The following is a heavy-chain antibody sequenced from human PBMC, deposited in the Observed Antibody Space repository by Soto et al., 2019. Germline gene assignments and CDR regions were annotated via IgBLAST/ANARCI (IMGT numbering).Heavy chain of an antibody. D-gene: IGHD2-2*01. Sequence: GGSLRLSCAASGFTFSIYAMSWVRQAPGKGLEWVSAISGSGGSTYYADSVKGRFTISRDNSKNTLYLQMNSLRAEDTAVYYCAKTKLKGYCSSTSCDPGDYWGQGT. CDR1: GFTFSIYA. V-gene: IGHV3-23*01. J-gene: IGHJ4*02. CDR3: AKTKLKGYCSSTSCDPGDY. CDR2: ISGSGGST.